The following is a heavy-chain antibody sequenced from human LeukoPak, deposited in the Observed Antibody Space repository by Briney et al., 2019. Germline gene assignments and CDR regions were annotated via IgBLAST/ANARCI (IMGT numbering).Heavy chain of an antibody. CDR3: AKPLIPVAGTLYFDC. D-gene: IGHD6-19*01. CDR2: MNPKSGNT. CDR1: GYTFTSHD. J-gene: IGHJ4*02. V-gene: IGHV1-8*01. Sequence: ASVKVSCKASGYTFTSHDINWVRQATGKGLEWMGWMNPKSGNTGYGQKFQGRVTLTRDTSITTAYMELNSLRSDDTAVYYCAKPLIPVAGTLYFDCWGQGTLVTVSS.